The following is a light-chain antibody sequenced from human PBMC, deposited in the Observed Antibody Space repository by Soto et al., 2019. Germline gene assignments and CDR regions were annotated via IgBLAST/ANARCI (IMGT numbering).Light chain of an antibody. Sequence: QSVLTQPPSASGTPGQRVTISCSGSSSNIGSNTVNWYQQLPGTAPKLLIYSNNQRPSGVPDRFSGSKSGTSASLAISGLQSEDEAAYYCQSYDSTRVVFGGGTKLTVL. CDR2: SNN. J-gene: IGLJ2*01. CDR1: SSNIGSNT. CDR3: QSYDSTRVV. V-gene: IGLV1-44*01.